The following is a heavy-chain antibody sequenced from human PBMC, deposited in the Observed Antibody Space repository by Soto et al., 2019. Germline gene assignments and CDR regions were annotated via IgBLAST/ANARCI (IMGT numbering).Heavy chain of an antibody. J-gene: IGHJ6*02. CDR1: GYTFTGYY. D-gene: IGHD6-19*01. V-gene: IGHV1-2*04. Sequence: ASVKGSCKASGYTFTGYYMHWVRQAPGQGLEWMGWINPNSGGTNYAQKFQGWVTMTRDTSISAAYMELSRLRSDDTAVYYCARDSSGWYSGYYYGMDVWGQGTTVTVSS. CDR2: INPNSGGT. CDR3: ARDSSGWYSGYYYGMDV.